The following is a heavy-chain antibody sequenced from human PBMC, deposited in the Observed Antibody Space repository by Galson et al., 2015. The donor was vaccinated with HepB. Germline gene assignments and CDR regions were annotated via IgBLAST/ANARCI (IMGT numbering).Heavy chain of an antibody. CDR1: GGTFSSYF. V-gene: IGHV1-69*13. CDR3: ARGPPGGNPPGY. D-gene: IGHD1-26*01. J-gene: IGHJ4*02. CDR2: FIPIVGTT. Sequence: SVKVSCKASGGTFSSYFVSWVRQAPGQGLEWMGGFIPIVGTTKFAQRFMGRLTMTADDSATPAYMELSSLRFEDTAVYYCARGPPGGNPPGYWGQGTLVSVSS.